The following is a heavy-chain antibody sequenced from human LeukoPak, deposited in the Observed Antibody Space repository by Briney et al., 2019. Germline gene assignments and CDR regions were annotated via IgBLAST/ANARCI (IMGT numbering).Heavy chain of an antibody. CDR3: ARVAAPYDFWRGDYGMDV. Sequence: GGSLRLSCAASGFTFSSYAMHWVRQAPGKGLEWVAVISYDGSNKYYADSVKGRFTISRDNSKNTLYLQMNSLRAEDTAVYYCARVAAPYDFWRGDYGMDVWGQGTTVTVSS. CDR2: ISYDGSNK. V-gene: IGHV3-30-3*01. J-gene: IGHJ6*02. CDR1: GFTFSSYA. D-gene: IGHD3-3*01.